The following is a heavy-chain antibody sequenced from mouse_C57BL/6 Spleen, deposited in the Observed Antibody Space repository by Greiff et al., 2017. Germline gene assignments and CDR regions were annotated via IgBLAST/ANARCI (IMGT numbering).Heavy chain of an antibody. CDR3: TLSNYRFFAY. CDR2: IDPETGGT. V-gene: IGHV1-15*01. CDR1: GYTFTDYE. D-gene: IGHD2-5*01. J-gene: IGHJ3*01. Sequence: QVQLQQSGAELVRPGASVTLSCKASGYTFTDYEMHWVKQTPVHGLEWIGAIDPETGGTAYNQKFKGKAILTADKSSSTAYMELRSLTSEDSAVYYCTLSNYRFFAYWGQGTLVTVSA.